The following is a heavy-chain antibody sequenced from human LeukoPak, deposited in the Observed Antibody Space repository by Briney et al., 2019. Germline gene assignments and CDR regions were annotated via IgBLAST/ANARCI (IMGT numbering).Heavy chain of an antibody. CDR3: TSYVVVGPFDI. D-gene: IGHD2-15*01. J-gene: IGHJ3*02. CDR1: GFTFSGSA. V-gene: IGHV3-73*01. CDR2: IRSKANSYAT. Sequence: PGGSLRLSCAASGFTFSGSAMHWVRQASGKGLEWVGRIRSKANSYATAYAASVKGRFTISRDDSKNTAYLQMNSLKTEDTAVYYCTSYVVVGPFDIWGQGTMVTVSS.